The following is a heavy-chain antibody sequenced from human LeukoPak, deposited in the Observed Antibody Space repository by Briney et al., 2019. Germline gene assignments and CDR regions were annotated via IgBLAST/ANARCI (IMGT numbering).Heavy chain of an antibody. CDR1: RYTFINFY. D-gene: IGHD3-22*01. CDR3: ARGSSSGAYHFDY. V-gene: IGHV1-46*01. CDR2: LNPSGGST. Sequence: ASVKVSCKASRYTFINFYMNWVRQAPGQGLEWMGILNPSGGSTRYAEKCQGRVTMTRDTATSTVDMELSSLRSEDTAVYCCARGSSSGAYHFDYWGQGALVSVSS. J-gene: IGHJ4*02.